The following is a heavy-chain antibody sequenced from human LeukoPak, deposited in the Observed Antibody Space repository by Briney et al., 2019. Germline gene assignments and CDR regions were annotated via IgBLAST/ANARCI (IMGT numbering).Heavy chain of an antibody. J-gene: IGHJ4*02. CDR3: AREYYYDSSGSPGVDY. Sequence: SETLSLTCTVSGGSISSGSYCSSWIRQPAGNGLEWIGRIYTSGSTNYNTSLKSRVTISVDTSKNQFSLKLSSVTAADTAVYYCAREYYYDSSGSPGVDYWGQGTLVTVSS. CDR1: GGSISSGSYC. D-gene: IGHD3-22*01. V-gene: IGHV4-61*02. CDR2: IYTSGST.